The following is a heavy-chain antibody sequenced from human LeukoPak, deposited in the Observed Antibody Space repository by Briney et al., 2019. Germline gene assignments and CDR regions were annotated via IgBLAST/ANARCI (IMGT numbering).Heavy chain of an antibody. V-gene: IGHV3-21*01. CDR2: ISSTSSYI. D-gene: IGHD6-19*01. J-gene: IGHJ4*02. Sequence: GGSLRLSRAASGFTFSSYSMNWVRQAPGKGLEWVSSISSTSSYIYYSDSAKGRFTISRDDAKNSLYLQMNSLRAEDTAVYYCARVWLDPYYFDYWGQGTLVTVSS. CDR1: GFTFSSYS. CDR3: ARVWLDPYYFDY.